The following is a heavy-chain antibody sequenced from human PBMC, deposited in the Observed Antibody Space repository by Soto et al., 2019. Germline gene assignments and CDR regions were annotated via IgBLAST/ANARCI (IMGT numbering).Heavy chain of an antibody. CDR2: IKSKTDGGTT. Sequence: GGSLRLSCAASGFTFSNAWMSWVRQAPGKGLEWVGRIKSKTDGGTTDYAAPVKGRFTISRDDSKNTLYLQMNSLKTEDTAVYYCTTVVFRGRPARFHYWGPGTMVPVYS. CDR1: GFTFSNAW. CDR3: TTVVFRGRPARFHY. J-gene: IGHJ4*02. V-gene: IGHV3-15*01. D-gene: IGHD3-10*01.